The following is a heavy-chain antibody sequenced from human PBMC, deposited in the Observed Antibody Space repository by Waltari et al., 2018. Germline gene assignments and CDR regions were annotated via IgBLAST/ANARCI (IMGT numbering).Heavy chain of an antibody. Sequence: EVQLVESGGGLVQRGGSLSRSCAAPGCTYSRYWKHWVRQAPGKGLVWVSRSNSDGSSTSYADSVKGRFTISKDNAKNTVYLQMNSLRAEDTAIYYCARGARRTTVTTGWWYFDLWGRGTLVTVSS. CDR3: ARGARRTTVTTGWWYFDL. D-gene: IGHD4-17*01. V-gene: IGHV3-74*01. J-gene: IGHJ2*01. CDR1: GCTYSRYW. CDR2: SNSDGSST.